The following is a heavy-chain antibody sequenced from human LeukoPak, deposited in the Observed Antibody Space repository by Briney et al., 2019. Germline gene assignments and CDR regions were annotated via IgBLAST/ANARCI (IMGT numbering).Heavy chain of an antibody. Sequence: GASVKVSCKASGGTFSSYAISWVRQAPGQGLEWMGGIIPIFGTANYAQKFQGRVTITTDESTSTAYMELSSLRSEDTAVYYCARNNRQQLLYYYMDVWGKGTTVTVSS. CDR3: ARNNRQQLLYYYMDV. D-gene: IGHD6-13*01. CDR1: GGTFSSYA. V-gene: IGHV1-69*05. CDR2: IIPIFGTA. J-gene: IGHJ6*03.